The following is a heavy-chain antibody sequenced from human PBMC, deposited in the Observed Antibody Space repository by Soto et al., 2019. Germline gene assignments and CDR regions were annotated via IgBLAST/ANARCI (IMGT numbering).Heavy chain of an antibody. Sequence: QVQLVQSGAEVKRPGSSVKVSCKASGDTFNFYSINWVRQAPGVGLEWVGRVNPILSMSNYAQRFQGRVTRTADTSTSTDYMEVRSLRSEDTAIYYCASSSGSGYRAFDYWGQGALVTVSS. CDR3: ASSSGSGYRAFDY. CDR1: GDTFNFYS. D-gene: IGHD3-10*01. V-gene: IGHV1-69*02. J-gene: IGHJ4*02. CDR2: VNPILSMS.